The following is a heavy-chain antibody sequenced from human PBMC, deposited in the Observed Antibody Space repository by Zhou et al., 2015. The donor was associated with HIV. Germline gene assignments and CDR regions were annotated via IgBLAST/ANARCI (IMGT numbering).Heavy chain of an antibody. J-gene: IGHJ4*02. CDR2: IIPIFGTA. Sequence: QVQLVQSGAEVKKPGSSVKVSCKASGGTFSSYAISWVRQAPGQGLEWMGGIIPIFGTANYAQKFQGRVTITADESTSTAYMELSSLRSEDTAVYYCARGSGYCSGGSCFLPFDYWGQGTLGHRLL. V-gene: IGHV1-69*01. CDR1: GGTFSSYA. CDR3: ARGSGYCSGGSCFLPFDY. D-gene: IGHD2-15*01.